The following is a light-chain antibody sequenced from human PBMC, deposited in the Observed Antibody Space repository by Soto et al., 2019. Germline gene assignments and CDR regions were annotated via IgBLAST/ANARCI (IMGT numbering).Light chain of an antibody. Sequence: DIPLTQSPSFLSASVGDRVIITCRASQGINRYLGWYQQKPGKAPNLLIYSATTLQSGVPLRFSGSVSGTEFTLTISSLQPEDFATYYCQQFKSYPLTFGGGTKVEIK. CDR1: QGINRY. CDR3: QQFKSYPLT. V-gene: IGKV1-9*01. CDR2: SAT. J-gene: IGKJ4*01.